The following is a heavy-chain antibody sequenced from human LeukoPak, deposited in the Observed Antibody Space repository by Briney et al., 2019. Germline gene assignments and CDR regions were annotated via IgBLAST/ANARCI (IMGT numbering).Heavy chain of an antibody. V-gene: IGHV1-69*13. CDR1: GGTFSSYA. D-gene: IGHD1-26*01. Sequence: GASVKVSCKVSGGTFSSYAISWVRQAPGQGLEWMGGIIPIFGTANYAQKFQGRVTITADESTSTAYMELSSLRSEDTAVYYCGLSGSLGFDYWGQGTLVTVSS. CDR3: GLSGSLGFDY. CDR2: IIPIFGTA. J-gene: IGHJ4*02.